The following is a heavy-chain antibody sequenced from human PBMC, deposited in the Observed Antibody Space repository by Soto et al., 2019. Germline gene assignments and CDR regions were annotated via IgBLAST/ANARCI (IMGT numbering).Heavy chain of an antibody. CDR2: IAYDGRNK. V-gene: IGHV3-30*04. Sequence: QVQLVESGGGVVQTGRSLRLSCAASGFTFSRYAMHWVRTAPGKGLEWVAVIAYDGRNKYYADSVKGRLTISRDNSKNALYLQMNCLRIEDTAVYYCSIYLGRFFDSWCQGTLVTVSS. D-gene: IGHD2-2*02. CDR3: SIYLGRFFDS. J-gene: IGHJ4*02. CDR1: GFTFSRYA.